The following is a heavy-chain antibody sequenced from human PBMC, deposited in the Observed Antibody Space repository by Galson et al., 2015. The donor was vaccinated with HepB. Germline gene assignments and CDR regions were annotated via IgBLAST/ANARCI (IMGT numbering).Heavy chain of an antibody. CDR2: IWYDGSKK. V-gene: IGHV3-33*07. D-gene: IGHD5-18*01. CDR1: GFTFSSYG. J-gene: IGHJ5*02. CDR3: AREVGDTAMVTSSWFDP. Sequence: SLRLSCAASGFTFSSYGMYWVRQAPGKGLEWVAVIWYDGSKKYYLDSVKGRFTISRDNSKNTLYLQMNSLRSDDTAVYYCAREVGDTAMVTSSWFDPWGQGTLVTVSS.